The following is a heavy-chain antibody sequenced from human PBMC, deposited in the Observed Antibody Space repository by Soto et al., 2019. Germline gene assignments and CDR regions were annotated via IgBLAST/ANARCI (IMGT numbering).Heavy chain of an antibody. Sequence: PGGSLRLSCAASGFTFSSYAMHWVRQAPGKGLEWVAVISYDGSNKYYADSVKGRFTISRDNSKNTLYLQMNSLRAEDTAVYYCAKDRSEWPKNWFDPWGQGTLVTVSS. D-gene: IGHD3-3*01. CDR2: ISYDGSNK. V-gene: IGHV3-30-3*01. CDR1: GFTFSSYA. J-gene: IGHJ5*02. CDR3: AKDRSEWPKNWFDP.